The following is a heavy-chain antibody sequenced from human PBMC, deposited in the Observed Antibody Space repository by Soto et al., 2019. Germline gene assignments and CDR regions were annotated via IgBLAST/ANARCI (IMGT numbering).Heavy chain of an antibody. V-gene: IGHV1-3*01. D-gene: IGHD3-16*02. CDR1: GYTFTSYA. J-gene: IGHJ4*02. CDR3: ARDLLYLFGGVIATTNEYYFDY. CDR2: INAGNGNT. Sequence: ASVKVSCKASGYTFTSYAMHWVSQAAGQGLKWMGWINAGNGNTKYSQKFQGRVTITRDTSASTAYMELSSLRSEDTAVYYCARDLLYLFGGVIATTNEYYFDYWGQGTLVTVSS.